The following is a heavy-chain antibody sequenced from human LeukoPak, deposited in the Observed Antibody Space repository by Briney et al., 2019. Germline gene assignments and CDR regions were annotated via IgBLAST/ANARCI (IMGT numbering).Heavy chain of an antibody. V-gene: IGHV4-39*07. CDR2: IYYSGST. J-gene: IGHJ3*02. CDR3: ARVPTTYSSSTYDAFDI. Sequence: PSETLSLTCTVSGGSISSSSYYWGWIRQPPGKGLEWIGSIYYSGSTYYNPSLKSRVTISVDTSKNQFSLKLSSVTAADTAVYYCARVPTTYSSSTYDAFDIWGQGTMVTVSS. CDR1: GGSISSSSYY. D-gene: IGHD6-13*01.